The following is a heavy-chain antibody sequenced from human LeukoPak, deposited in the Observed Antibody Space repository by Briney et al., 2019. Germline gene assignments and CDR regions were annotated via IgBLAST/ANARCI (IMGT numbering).Heavy chain of an antibody. CDR2: IYYSGST. CDR3: ARAGCSSTSCYGVYFDY. D-gene: IGHD2-2*01. J-gene: IGHJ4*02. V-gene: IGHV4-59*01. Sequence: SETLSLTCTVSGGSISSYYWSWIRQPPGKGLEWIGYIYYSGSTNYNPSLKSRDTISVDTSKNQFSLKLSSVTAADTAVYYCARAGCSSTSCYGVYFDYWGQGTLVTVSS. CDR1: GGSISSYY.